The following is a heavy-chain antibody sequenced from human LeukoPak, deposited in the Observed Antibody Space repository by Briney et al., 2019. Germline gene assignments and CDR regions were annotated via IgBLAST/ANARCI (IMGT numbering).Heavy chain of an antibody. CDR1: GFTFSSYG. Sequence: QTGGSLRLSCAASGFTFSSYGMYWVRQAPGKGLEWVAVISYDGSNKYYADSVKGRFTISRDNSKNTLYLQMNSLRAEDTAVYYCAKDRIAAAGTFEFWGQGTLVTVSS. CDR2: ISYDGSNK. D-gene: IGHD6-13*01. J-gene: IGHJ4*02. V-gene: IGHV3-30*18. CDR3: AKDRIAAAGTFEF.